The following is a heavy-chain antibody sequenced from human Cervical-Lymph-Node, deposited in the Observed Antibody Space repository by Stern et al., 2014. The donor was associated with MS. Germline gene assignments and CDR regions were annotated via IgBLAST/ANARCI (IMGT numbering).Heavy chain of an antibody. CDR2: ISGSGGSI. V-gene: IGHV3-23*01. CDR1: GFTFNKYA. CDR3: AKQYFDSSGYSYYYGMDV. D-gene: IGHD3-22*01. J-gene: IGHJ6*02. Sequence: EVQLLESGGDLVQPGGSLRLSCAASGFTFNKYAMNWVRQAPGKGLGWVSTISGSGGSIYYAASVNVRFTISRDNSENTLYLQMHSLRAEDTAIYYCAKQYFDSSGYSYYYGMDVWGQGTTVTVSS.